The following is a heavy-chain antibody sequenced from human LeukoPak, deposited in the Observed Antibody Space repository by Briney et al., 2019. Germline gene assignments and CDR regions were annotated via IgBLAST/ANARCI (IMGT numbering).Heavy chain of an antibody. CDR2: DYYSGST. Sequence: PSETLSLTCTVSGGSISSSSYYWGWLRQPPGQRLEYIGYDYYSGSTNYNPSLTSRVTISVDTSKNQFSLRLTSVTAADTAVYYCARHGGYQLPRGYYYPIDVWGQGTTVTVSS. CDR3: ARHGGYQLPRGYYYPIDV. CDR1: GGSISSSSYY. J-gene: IGHJ6*02. V-gene: IGHV4-61*05. D-gene: IGHD2-2*01.